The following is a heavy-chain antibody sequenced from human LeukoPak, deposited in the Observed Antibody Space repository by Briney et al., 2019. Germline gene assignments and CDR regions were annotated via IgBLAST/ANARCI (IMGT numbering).Heavy chain of an antibody. D-gene: IGHD3-9*01. CDR1: GFSLSPSGVG. V-gene: IGHV2-5*02. CDR3: AHRRRLDYHILTGTPGNDAFDI. CDR2: LYWADDK. J-gene: IGHJ3*02. Sequence: SGPTLLNPPQTLTLTCTFSGFSLSPSGVGVGWIRQPQGKSLEWLALLYWADDKRCSPSLKSRLTIIKDTSKNQVVLTMTNMDPVDTAIYYCAHRRRLDYHILTGTPGNDAFDIWGQGTMVTVSS.